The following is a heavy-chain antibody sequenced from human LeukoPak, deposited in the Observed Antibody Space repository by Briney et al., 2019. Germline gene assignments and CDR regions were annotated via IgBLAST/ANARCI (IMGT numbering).Heavy chain of an antibody. D-gene: IGHD2-2*01. CDR1: GYYFASYW. V-gene: IGHV5-51*01. CDR3: ARHGGYCSSTSCFDNWFDP. Sequence: GESLKISCKGSGYYFASYWIAWVRQMPGKGLEWMGIIYPADSDTRYSPSFQGQVTISADKSISTAYLQWSSLKASDTAMYYCARHGGYCSSTSCFDNWFDPWGQGTLVTVSS. CDR2: IYPADSDT. J-gene: IGHJ5*02.